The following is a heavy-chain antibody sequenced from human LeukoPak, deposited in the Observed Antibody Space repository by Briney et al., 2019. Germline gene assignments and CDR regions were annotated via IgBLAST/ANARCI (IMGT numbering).Heavy chain of an antibody. Sequence: PGGSLRLSCAASGFTLSIHWMCWVRQAPGRGLEWVANIEQGGSEKQYVDSVKGRFTISRDNARSSSYRQMSSLRAEDTAVYYCARLSRTSVFDYWGQGILVTVSS. CDR1: GFTLSIHW. J-gene: IGHJ4*02. CDR2: IEQGGSEK. D-gene: IGHD2/OR15-2a*01. CDR3: ARLSRTSVFDY. V-gene: IGHV3-7*01.